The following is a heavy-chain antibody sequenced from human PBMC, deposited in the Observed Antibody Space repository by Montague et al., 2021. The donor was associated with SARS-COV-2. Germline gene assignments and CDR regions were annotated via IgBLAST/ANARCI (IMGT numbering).Heavy chain of an antibody. CDR1: GFSFKNAW. D-gene: IGHD2-21*01. J-gene: IGHJ3*01. CDR3: CVRGLEAVADEAFDL. V-gene: IGHV3-15*05. CDR2: IKSSTDGGTV. Sequence: SLRLSCAASGFSFKNAWMSWVRQAPGKGLEWVGRIKSSTDGGTVDYAEALQDRFTISRDDSTNTLYLQMNSLKAGDTAIYYCCVRGLEAVADEAFDLWGPGTMVTVSS.